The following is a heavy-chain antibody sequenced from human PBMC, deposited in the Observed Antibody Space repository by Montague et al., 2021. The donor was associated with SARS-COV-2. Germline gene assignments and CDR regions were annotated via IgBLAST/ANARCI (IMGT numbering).Heavy chain of an antibody. CDR2: IYYSGST. CDR1: GGSISSYY. CDR3: ARAIGSMYSSGWYYHYYGMDV. V-gene: IGHV4-59*01. J-gene: IGHJ6*02. D-gene: IGHD6-19*01. Sequence: SETLSLTCTVSGGSISSYYWSWIRQPPGKGLEWIGYIYYSGSTNYNPSLKSRVTISVDTSKNQFSLKLSSVTAADTAVYYCARAIGSMYSSGWYYHYYGMDVWGQGTTVTVSS.